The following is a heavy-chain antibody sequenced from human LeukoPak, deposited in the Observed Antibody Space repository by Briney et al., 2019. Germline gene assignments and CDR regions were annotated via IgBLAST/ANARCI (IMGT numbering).Heavy chain of an antibody. Sequence: ASVTVSFTSSVYGFTDVYFNWGRQAPGQGLEWMGGINPHSGATNYAQRFQGRVSMNASIDTAYMELSRLTSDDTAVYYCATSSSVTHTRDPWGQGTLVTVSS. CDR1: VYGFTDVY. D-gene: IGHD5/OR15-5a*01. J-gene: IGHJ5*02. CDR3: ATSSSVTHTRDP. CDR2: INPHSGAT. V-gene: IGHV1-2*02.